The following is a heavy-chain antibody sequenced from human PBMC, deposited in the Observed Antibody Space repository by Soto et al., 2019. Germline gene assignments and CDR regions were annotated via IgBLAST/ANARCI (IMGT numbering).Heavy chain of an antibody. CDR2: ISCHESDK. CDR3: AKEWDAFDI. CDR1: GFTISTYG. V-gene: IGHV3-30*18. J-gene: IGHJ3*02. Sequence: QVQLVESGGGVVQPGRSLRLSCAASGFTISTYGMHWVRQAPGKGLEWVAVISCHESDKFYADSVKGRFIISRDTYKNTLYLHMNSQSVEDTGLYYCAKEWDAFDIWGPGTMVTVSS.